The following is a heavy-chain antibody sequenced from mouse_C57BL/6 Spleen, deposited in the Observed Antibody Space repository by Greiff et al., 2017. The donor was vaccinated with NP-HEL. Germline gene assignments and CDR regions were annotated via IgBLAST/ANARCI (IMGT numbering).Heavy chain of an antibody. V-gene: IGHV1-80*01. Sequence: QVQLKESGAELVKPGASVKISCKASGYAFSSYWMNWVKQRPGKGLEWIGQIYPGDGDTNYNGKFKGKATLTADKSSSTAYMQLSSLTSEDSAVYFCARPDYYGSSYLYYAMDYWGQGTSVTVSS. D-gene: IGHD1-1*01. CDR2: IYPGDGDT. CDR3: ARPDYYGSSYLYYAMDY. CDR1: GYAFSSYW. J-gene: IGHJ4*01.